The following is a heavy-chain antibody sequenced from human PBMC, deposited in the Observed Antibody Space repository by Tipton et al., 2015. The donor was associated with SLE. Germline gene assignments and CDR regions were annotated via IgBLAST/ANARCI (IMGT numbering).Heavy chain of an antibody. CDR1: GFIFSSYA. V-gene: IGHV3-23*01. CDR3: ARGPSSWLIFGY. Sequence: GSLRLSCEASGFIFSSYAMTWVRQAPGKGLEWVSTLSTSRTYYSDSVQGRFTISRDNSKHTLYLEMNSLRVEDTAVYYCARGPSSWLIFGYWGQGTLVTVSS. D-gene: IGHD6-13*01. CDR2: LSTSRT. J-gene: IGHJ4*02.